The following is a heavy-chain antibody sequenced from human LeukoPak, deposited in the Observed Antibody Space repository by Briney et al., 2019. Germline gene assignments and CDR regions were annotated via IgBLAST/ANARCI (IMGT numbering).Heavy chain of an antibody. D-gene: IGHD3-10*01. V-gene: IGHV4-59*01. CDR1: GDSISSYY. CDR3: ARGAGSHEYYFDY. Sequence: PSETLSLTCTVSGDSISSYYWSWIRKPPGKGLEWIGYIYYSGSTNYNPSLKSRVTISVDTSKNQFSLKLSSVTAADTAVYYCARGAGSHEYYFDYWGQGTLVTVSS. J-gene: IGHJ4*02. CDR2: IYYSGST.